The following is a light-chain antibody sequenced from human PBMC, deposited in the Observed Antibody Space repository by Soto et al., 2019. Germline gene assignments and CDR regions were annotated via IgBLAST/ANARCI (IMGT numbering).Light chain of an antibody. CDR3: MQALQTPYT. V-gene: IGKV2-28*01. CDR2: LGS. J-gene: IGKJ2*01. Sequence: EIVMTQSPASLPVTPGEPASISCRSSQRLLHSNGYHFLDWYLQKPGQSPQLLIYLGSYRASGVPDRVSGSGAGTDFKLEISRVEAEDVGVYYCMQALQTPYTFGQGTKLEIK. CDR1: QRLLHSNGYHF.